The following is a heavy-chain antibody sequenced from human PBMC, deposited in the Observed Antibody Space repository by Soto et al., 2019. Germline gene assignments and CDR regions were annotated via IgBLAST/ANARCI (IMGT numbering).Heavy chain of an antibody. D-gene: IGHD6-13*01. J-gene: IGHJ4*02. CDR3: ARDLYSSSWYYNY. Sequence: GASVKVSCKASGGTFSSYAISWVRQAPGQGLEWMGGIIPILGTANYAQRFQGRVTITADESTSTAYMELSSLRSEDTAVYYCARDLYSSSWYYNYWGQGTLVTVSS. V-gene: IGHV1-69*13. CDR1: GGTFSSYA. CDR2: IIPILGTA.